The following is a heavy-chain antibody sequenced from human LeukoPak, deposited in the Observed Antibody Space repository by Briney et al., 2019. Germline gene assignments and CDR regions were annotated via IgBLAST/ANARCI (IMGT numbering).Heavy chain of an antibody. CDR3: ARGNDFDY. J-gene: IGHJ4*02. CDR2: ISSSSSTI. CDR1: GFTFSRYS. V-gene: IGHV3-48*02. Sequence: GGSLRLSCAASGFTFSRYSMNWVRQAPGKGLEWVSYISSSSSTIYYADSVKGRFTISRDNAKNSVYLQMNSLRDEDTAVYYCARGNDFDYWGQGTLVTVSS. D-gene: IGHD1-1*01.